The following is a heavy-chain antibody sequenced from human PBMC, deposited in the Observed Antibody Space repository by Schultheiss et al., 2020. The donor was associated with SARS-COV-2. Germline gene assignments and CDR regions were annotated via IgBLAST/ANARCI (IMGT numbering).Heavy chain of an antibody. CDR1: GGTFSSYA. D-gene: IGHD3-22*01. J-gene: IGHJ4*02. CDR2: IIPIFGTA. CDR3: ATGFPNYYDSSGYYTLDY. Sequence: SVKVSCKTSGGTFSSYAISWVRQAPGQGLEWMGGIIPIFGTANYAQKFQGRVTITADKSTSTAYMELSSLRSEDTAVYYCATGFPNYYDSSGYYTLDYWGQGTLVTVSS. V-gene: IGHV1-69*06.